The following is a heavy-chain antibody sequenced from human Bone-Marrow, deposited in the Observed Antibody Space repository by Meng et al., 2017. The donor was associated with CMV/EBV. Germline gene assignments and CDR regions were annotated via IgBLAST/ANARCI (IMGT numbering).Heavy chain of an antibody. CDR1: GYTFSNYY. J-gene: IGHJ4*02. V-gene: IGHV1-46*01. CDR3: VVNLGDYSNYASSFDY. CDR2: FNPSGDRT. Sequence: ASVKVSCKTSGYTFSNYYIHWVRQAPEKGLEWMGIFNPSGDRTSYGKKFQGRVTMPRDTSTSTVYMELRSLRSEDTAVYYCVVNLGDYSNYASSFDYWGQGTLVTVSS. D-gene: IGHD4-11*01.